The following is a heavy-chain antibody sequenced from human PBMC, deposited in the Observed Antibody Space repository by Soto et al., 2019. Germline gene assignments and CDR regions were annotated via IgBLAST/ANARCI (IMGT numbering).Heavy chain of an antibody. CDR3: ARVRYGDY. CDR1: GYTFTSYG. J-gene: IGHJ4*02. Sequence: QVHLVQSGAEVKKPGASVKVSCKGSGYTFTSYGITWVRQAPGQGLEWMGWISAHNGNTDYAQRLQGRVTVTRDTSTSTAYMELRSLRSDDTAVYYCARVRYGDYWGQGALVTASS. V-gene: IGHV1-18*01. D-gene: IGHD1-1*01. CDR2: ISAHNGNT.